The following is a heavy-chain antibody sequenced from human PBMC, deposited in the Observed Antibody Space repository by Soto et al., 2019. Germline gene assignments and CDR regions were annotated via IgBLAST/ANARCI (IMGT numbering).Heavy chain of an antibody. CDR2: IYWDDDK. J-gene: IGHJ4*02. Sequence: QITLNESGPTVVRPTETLTLTCRFSGFSLTTSGVGVGWIRQSPGKALEWLALIYWDDDKRYSASLKSRLTITKDTSKNQAVLTVSDLDPTDTATYYCAHRVLRTVFGLVTTTAIYFDFWGQGTPVAVSS. CDR3: AHRVLRTVFGLVTTTAIYFDF. CDR1: GFSLTTSGVG. V-gene: IGHV2-5*02. D-gene: IGHD3-3*01.